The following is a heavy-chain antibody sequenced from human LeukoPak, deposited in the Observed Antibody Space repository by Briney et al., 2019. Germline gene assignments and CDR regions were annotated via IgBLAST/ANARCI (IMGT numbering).Heavy chain of an antibody. J-gene: IGHJ3*02. CDR3: ARIRDGHNDAYDI. Sequence: GASVKVSCKASGYTFTSYGISWVRQAPGQGLEWMGWISAYNGNTNYAQKLQGRVTMTTDTSTSTVYMGLSSLRSEDTAVYYCARIRDGHNDAYDIWGQGTMVTVSS. V-gene: IGHV1-18*01. D-gene: IGHD5-24*01. CDR2: ISAYNGNT. CDR1: GYTFTSYG.